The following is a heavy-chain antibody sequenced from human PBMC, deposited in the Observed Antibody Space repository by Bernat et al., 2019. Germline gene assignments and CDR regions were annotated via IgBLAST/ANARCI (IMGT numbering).Heavy chain of an antibody. D-gene: IGHD2-15*01. V-gene: IGHV4-59*01. CDR2: IYYSGST. CDR1: GGPISSYY. Sequence: QAQLQESGPGLVKPSETLSLTCTVSGGPISSYYWSWIRQPPGKGLEWIGYIYYSGSTNYNPSLKSRVTISVDTSKNQFSLKLSSVTAADTAVYYCAGDRGLLLPDVYYYGMDVWGQGTTVTVSS. J-gene: IGHJ6*02. CDR3: AGDRGLLLPDVYYYGMDV.